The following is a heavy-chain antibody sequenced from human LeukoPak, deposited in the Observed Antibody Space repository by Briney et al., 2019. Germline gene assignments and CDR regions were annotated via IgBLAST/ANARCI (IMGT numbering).Heavy chain of an antibody. J-gene: IGHJ4*02. CDR1: GGSISSSSYY. D-gene: IGHD6-19*01. V-gene: IGHV4-39*07. CDR3: ARDLSSSGWYQGDY. Sequence: SETLSLTCTVSGGSISSSSYYWGWIRQPPGKGLEWIGSIYYSGSTYYNPSLKSRVTISVDTSKNQFSLKLSSVTAADTAVYCCARDLSSSGWYQGDYWGQGTLVTVSS. CDR2: IYYSGST.